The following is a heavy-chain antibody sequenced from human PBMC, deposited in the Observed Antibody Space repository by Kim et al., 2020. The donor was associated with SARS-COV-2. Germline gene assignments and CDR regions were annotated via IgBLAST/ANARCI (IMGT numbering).Heavy chain of an antibody. J-gene: IGHJ4*02. D-gene: IGHD4-17*01. V-gene: IGHV3-23*01. Sequence: VSVKGRFTVSRDNSKNTLYLQMNGLRAEDTAVYYCATTLYGDKESGPFDYWGQGTLVTVSS. CDR3: ATTLYGDKESGPFDY.